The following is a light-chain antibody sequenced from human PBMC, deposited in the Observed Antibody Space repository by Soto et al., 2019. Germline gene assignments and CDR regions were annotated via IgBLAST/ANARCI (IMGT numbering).Light chain of an antibody. J-gene: IGLJ2*01. Sequence: QSALTQPASVSGSRGQSITISCTGTSSDVGTYKYVSWYQQLPGKAPKLMIYEVSNRPSGVSNRFSGSKSGNTASLTISELQAEDEADYYCSSYTSRSTPVFGGGTKVTVL. CDR3: SSYTSRSTPV. CDR2: EVS. CDR1: SSDVGTYKY. V-gene: IGLV2-14*01.